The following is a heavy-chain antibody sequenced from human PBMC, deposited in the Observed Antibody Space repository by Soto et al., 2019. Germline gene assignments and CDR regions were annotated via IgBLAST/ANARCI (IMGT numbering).Heavy chain of an antibody. V-gene: IGHV4-34*01. J-gene: IGHJ4*02. CDR1: GGSFSGYY. CDR2: INHSGST. Sequence: QVQLQQWGAGLLKPSETLSLTCAVYGGSFSGYYWSWIRQPPGKGLEWIGEINHSGSTNYNPSLKSRVTISVDTSKNQFSLKLSSVTAADTAVYYCARGGRRHYYGSGSLDYWGQGTLVTVSS. D-gene: IGHD3-10*01. CDR3: ARGGRRHYYGSGSLDY.